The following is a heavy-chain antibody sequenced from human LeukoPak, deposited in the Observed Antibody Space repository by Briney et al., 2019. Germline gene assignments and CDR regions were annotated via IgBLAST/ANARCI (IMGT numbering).Heavy chain of an antibody. V-gene: IGHV1-2*02. CDR1: GYTFTDYY. CDR2: INPTSGAT. Sequence: ASVKVSCKASGYTFTDYYMHWVRQAPGQGLDWVGWINPTSGATNYAQTFQGRVTMTRDTSNNTSYMELSRLRSDDTAVYYCAREFRTTTWSFDAFDLWGQGTMVTVSS. J-gene: IGHJ3*01. D-gene: IGHD1/OR15-1a*01. CDR3: AREFRTTTWSFDAFDL.